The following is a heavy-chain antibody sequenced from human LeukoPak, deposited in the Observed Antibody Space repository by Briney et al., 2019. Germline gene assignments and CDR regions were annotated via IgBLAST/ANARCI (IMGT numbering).Heavy chain of an antibody. Sequence: SETLSLTCTVSGGSISSSSYYWGWIRHPPGKGLEWIGSIYYSGSTYYNPSLKSRVTISVDTSKNQFSLELSSVTAADTAVYYCARVEVDESGGIGIFDYWGQGTLVTVSS. D-gene: IGHD3-3*02. CDR2: IYYSGST. CDR1: GGSISSSSYY. V-gene: IGHV4-39*07. J-gene: IGHJ4*02. CDR3: ARVEVDESGGIGIFDY.